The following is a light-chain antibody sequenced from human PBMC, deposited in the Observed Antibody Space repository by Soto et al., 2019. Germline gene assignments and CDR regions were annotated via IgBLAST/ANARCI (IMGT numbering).Light chain of an antibody. Sequence: DIQMTQSPSTLSASVGDRVTITCRASQSISYWLAWYQHKPGKAPKLLIYKASTLESGVPSRFSGSGSGTEFTLTISSLQPDDFATYYCQQYNSYHLTFGGGTRVEIK. CDR1: QSISYW. CDR2: KAS. J-gene: IGKJ4*01. CDR3: QQYNSYHLT. V-gene: IGKV1-5*03.